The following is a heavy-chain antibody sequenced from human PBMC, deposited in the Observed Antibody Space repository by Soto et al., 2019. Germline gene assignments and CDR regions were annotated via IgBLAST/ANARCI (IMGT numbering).Heavy chain of an antibody. CDR3: ARGGYYYDSSGPGPDY. J-gene: IGHJ4*02. CDR2: TRQDGGQS. D-gene: IGHD3-22*01. Sequence: GGSLRLSCEASGFTLSSYWMSWIRQAPGKGLEWVANTRQDGGQSYLVDSVQGRFTISRDNAKNSVYLQMNSLRAEDTAVYYCARGGYYYDSSGPGPDYWGQGTLVTVSS. CDR1: GFTLSSYW. V-gene: IGHV3-7*01.